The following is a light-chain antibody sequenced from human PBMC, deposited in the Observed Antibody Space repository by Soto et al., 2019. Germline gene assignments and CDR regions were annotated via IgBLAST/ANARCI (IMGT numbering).Light chain of an antibody. CDR3: QHYAGGSRIT. J-gene: IGKJ5*01. Sequence: EIVLTQSPATLSLSPGERATLSCRASQSVKTFLVWYQQRPGQAPRLLISGASSRATGIPDRFSGSGFGTDFTLTISRLEPEDFALYYCQHYAGGSRITFGQGTRLEIK. CDR2: GAS. CDR1: QSVKTF. V-gene: IGKV3-20*01.